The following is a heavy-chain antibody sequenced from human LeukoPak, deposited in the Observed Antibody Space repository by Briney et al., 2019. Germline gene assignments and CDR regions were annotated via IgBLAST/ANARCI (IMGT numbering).Heavy chain of an antibody. CDR3: AKLIVGATHDAFDI. CDR2: ISSSTSTI. V-gene: IGHV3-48*01. D-gene: IGHD1-26*01. CDR1: GFIFSTYS. J-gene: IGHJ3*02. Sequence: HPGGSLRLSCAASGFIFSTYSMNWVRQAPGKGLEWVSYISSSTSTINYADSVKGRFTISRDNSKNTLYLQMNSLRAEDTAVYYCAKLIVGATHDAFDIWGQGTMVTVSS.